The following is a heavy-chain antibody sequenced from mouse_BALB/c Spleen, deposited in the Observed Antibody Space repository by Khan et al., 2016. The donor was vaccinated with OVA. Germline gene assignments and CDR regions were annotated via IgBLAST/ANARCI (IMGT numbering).Heavy chain of an antibody. D-gene: IGHD1-1*01. CDR1: GYTFINYW. CDR2: INPSTGYT. V-gene: IGHV1-7*01. CDR3: ARRGLRWDFYY. Sequence: QVQLQQSGAELAKPGASVKMSCKASGYTFINYWILWVKQRPGQGLEWIGYINPSTGYTEYNQNFKDKATLTADTSSSTAYMQLSSLTSEDSAVXYCARRGLRWDFYYWGQGTTLTVSA. J-gene: IGHJ2*01.